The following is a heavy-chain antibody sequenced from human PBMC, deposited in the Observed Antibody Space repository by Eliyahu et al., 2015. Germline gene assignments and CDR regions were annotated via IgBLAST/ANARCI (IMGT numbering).Heavy chain of an antibody. J-gene: IGHJ3*02. CDR3: ARRHDSSGYYPNDAFDI. D-gene: IGHD3-22*01. Sequence: QLQLQESGPGLVKPSETLSLTCTVSGGSIRSXSYYWGWIRQPPGKGLEWIGSIYYSGSTYYNPSLKSRVTISVDTSKNQFSLKLSSVTAADTAVYYCARRHDSSGYYPNDAFDIWGQGTMVTVSS. V-gene: IGHV4-39*01. CDR2: IYYSGST. CDR1: GGSIRSXSYY.